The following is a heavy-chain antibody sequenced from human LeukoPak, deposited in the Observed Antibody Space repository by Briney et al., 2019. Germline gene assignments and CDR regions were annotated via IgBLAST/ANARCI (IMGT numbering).Heavy chain of an antibody. CDR1: RGTFSNYA. Sequence: GSSVKVSCKASRGTFSNYAISWVRQAPGHGLEWMGGIIPIFETPSYAQKFQGRVTITADESTTTAYMELSSLRSDDTAVYFCATRMPGSQSDNWGQGTLVTVSS. D-gene: IGHD3-10*01. CDR2: IIPIFETP. V-gene: IGHV1-69*01. CDR3: ATRMPGSQSDN. J-gene: IGHJ4*02.